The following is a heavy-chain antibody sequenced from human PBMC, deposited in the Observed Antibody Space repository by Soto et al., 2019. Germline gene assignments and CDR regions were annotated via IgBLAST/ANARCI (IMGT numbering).Heavy chain of an antibody. CDR3: ARGGSDTSWYWRD. D-gene: IGHD6-13*01. Sequence: EVQLVESGGGLVQPGESLRLSCAVSGFTFSRNWMTWVRHTPGKGPEWVANINHDGTEQNYVDSVKGRFSISRDNGRNSLYLQMDRLRAEDTAVYYCARGGSDTSWYWRDWGQGTLVTVSA. V-gene: IGHV3-7*01. CDR2: INHDGTEQ. J-gene: IGHJ4*02. CDR1: GFTFSRNW.